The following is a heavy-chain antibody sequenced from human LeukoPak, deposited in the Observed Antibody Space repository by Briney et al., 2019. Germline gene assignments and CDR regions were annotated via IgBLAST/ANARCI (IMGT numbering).Heavy chain of an antibody. J-gene: IGHJ4*02. Sequence: GGSLRLSCTASGFTFSSYGMNRVRQAPGKGLEWVAFIPYDRNEKLHADSVKGRFTISRDNSKNTLYLQLNSLRADDTAVYYCVKDRDHWGSMEYWGQGTLVTVSS. D-gene: IGHD3-16*01. CDR3: VKDRDHWGSMEY. V-gene: IGHV3-30*02. CDR2: IPYDRNEK. CDR1: GFTFSSYG.